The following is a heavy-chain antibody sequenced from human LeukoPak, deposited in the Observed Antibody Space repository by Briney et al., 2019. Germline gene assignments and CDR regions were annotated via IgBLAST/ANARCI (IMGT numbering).Heavy chain of an antibody. J-gene: IGHJ4*02. D-gene: IGHD3-3*01. CDR3: ARDLTYYDFWSGYDNYFDY. CDR1: GFTFSSYW. Sequence: GGSLRLSCAASGFTFSSYWMSWVRQAPGKGLEWVANIKQDGSEKYYVDSVKGRFTISRDNAKNSLYPQMNSLRAEDTAVYYCARDLTYYDFWSGYDNYFDYWGQGTLVTVSS. CDR2: IKQDGSEK. V-gene: IGHV3-7*01.